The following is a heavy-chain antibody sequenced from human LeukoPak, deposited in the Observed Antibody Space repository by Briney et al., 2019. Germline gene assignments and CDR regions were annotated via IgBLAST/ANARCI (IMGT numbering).Heavy chain of an antibody. CDR3: ARNMTAVTRLDAFDI. V-gene: IGHV4-39*01. CDR1: GGSMSSSSHY. D-gene: IGHD4-17*01. CDR2: IYYSGST. J-gene: IGHJ3*02. Sequence: SETLSLTCTVSGGSMSSSSHYWGWIRQSPGKGLEWIGSIYYSGSTYYNPSLKSRVTISVDTSKGQFSLELKSVTAADTAIYYCARNMTAVTRLDAFDIWGPGTMVTVSS.